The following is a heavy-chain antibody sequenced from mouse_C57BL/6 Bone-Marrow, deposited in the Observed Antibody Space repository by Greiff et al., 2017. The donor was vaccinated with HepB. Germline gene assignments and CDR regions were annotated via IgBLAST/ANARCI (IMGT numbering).Heavy chain of an antibody. CDR3: TSYVSSYDWFAY. D-gene: IGHD1-1*01. V-gene: IGHV14-4*01. J-gene: IGHJ3*01. CDR1: GFNIKDDY. Sequence: EVQLQQSGAELVRPGASVKLSCTASGFNIKDDYMHWVKQRPEQGLEWIGWIDPENGDTEYASKFQGKATITADTSSNTAYLQLSSLTSEDTAVYYCTSYVSSYDWFAYWGQGTLVTVSA. CDR2: IDPENGDT.